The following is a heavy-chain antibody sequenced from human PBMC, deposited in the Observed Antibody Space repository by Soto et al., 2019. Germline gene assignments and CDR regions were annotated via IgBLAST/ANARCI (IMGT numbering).Heavy chain of an antibody. V-gene: IGHV3-74*01. CDR3: TRGQRTSSVAPGAF. CDR1: GFVFEMYW. Sequence: GGSLRLSCAASGFVFEMYWMHWVRQTPGKGPEWVSRISDDGARTDYADSVKGRFTISRDNAKNSLSLQMNSLRAEDTAVYYCTRGQRTSSVAPGAFWGLGDLVTVSS. J-gene: IGHJ1*01. D-gene: IGHD2-2*01. CDR2: ISDDGART.